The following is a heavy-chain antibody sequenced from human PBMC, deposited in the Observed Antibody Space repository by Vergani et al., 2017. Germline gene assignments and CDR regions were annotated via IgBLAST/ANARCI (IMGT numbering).Heavy chain of an antibody. J-gene: IGHJ6*02. CDR1: GFTFSSYA. Sequence: EVQLLESGGGLVQPGGSLRLSCAASGFTFSSYAISWVRQAPGKGLEWVSSISSSSSYIYYADSVKGRFTISRDNSKNTLYLQMNSLRAEDTAVYYCARDRSHYDYYGMDVWGQGTTVTVSS. V-gene: IGHV3-21*01. D-gene: IGHD1-26*01. CDR2: ISSSSSYI. CDR3: ARDRSHYDYYGMDV.